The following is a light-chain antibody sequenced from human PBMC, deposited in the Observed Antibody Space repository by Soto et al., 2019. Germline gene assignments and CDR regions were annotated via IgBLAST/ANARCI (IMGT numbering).Light chain of an antibody. CDR1: QSVSSSH. J-gene: IGKJ1*01. V-gene: IGKV3-20*01. CDR3: QRYGG. Sequence: EIVLTQSPGTLSVSPGERATLSCRASQSVSSSHLAWYQQKPGQAPRLLIYSASSRATGIPDRFSGSGSGPDFTLTISRLEPEDFAVYYCQRYGGFGQGTKVDIK. CDR2: SAS.